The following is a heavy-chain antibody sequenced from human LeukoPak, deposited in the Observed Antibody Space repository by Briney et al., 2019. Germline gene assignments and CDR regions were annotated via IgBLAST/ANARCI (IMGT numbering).Heavy chain of an antibody. V-gene: IGHV4-59*01. CDR2: MYHSGST. CDR1: GGSISSYF. CDR3: ARSFRGYSQGYYYYAMGV. D-gene: IGHD5-18*01. Sequence: SETLSLTCTVSGGSISSYFWSWIRQSPGKGLEWIGLMYHSGSTNYNPSLKSRVIMSQDTSTNQFSLQVNSVTAADSAVYYCARSFRGYSQGYYYYAMGVWGQGTTVTVFS. J-gene: IGHJ6*02.